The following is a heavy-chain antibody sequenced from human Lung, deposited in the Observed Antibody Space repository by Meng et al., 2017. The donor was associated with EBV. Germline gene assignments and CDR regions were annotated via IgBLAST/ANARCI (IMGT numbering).Heavy chain of an antibody. CDR1: AYTFAGYY. CDR3: AREGLVGDLRYFDL. Sequence: QVQLVQSGAEVXXXXXSVTGSXXASAYTFAGYYMHWVRPAPGQGLEWMGRINPNSGGANYAQKFQGRVTMTRDTSISTAYMELSRLRSDDTAVYYCAREGLVGDLRYFDLWGRGTLVTVSS. J-gene: IGHJ2*01. D-gene: IGHD3-16*01. V-gene: IGHV1-2*06. CDR2: INPNSGGA.